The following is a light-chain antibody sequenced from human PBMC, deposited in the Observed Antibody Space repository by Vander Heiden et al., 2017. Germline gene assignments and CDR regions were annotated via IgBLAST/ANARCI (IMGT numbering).Light chain of an antibody. CDR2: DVS. CDR3: TSYSSSTPVV. CDR1: SSDVGAYDY. J-gene: IGLJ2*01. Sequence: QSALTQPASVSGSPGQSITISCTGTSSDVGAYDYVSWYQQQPGNAPKLMIYDVSDRPSGVSTRFSGSKSGNTASLTISGLRAEDEADYYCTSYSSSTPVVFGGGTKLTVL. V-gene: IGLV2-14*03.